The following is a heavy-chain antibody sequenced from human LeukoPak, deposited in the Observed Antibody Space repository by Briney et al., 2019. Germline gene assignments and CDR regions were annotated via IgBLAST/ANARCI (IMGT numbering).Heavy chain of an antibody. D-gene: IGHD5-24*01. CDR3: AREQRTFDY. CDR1: GFTFSSYS. CDR2: IKPDGGEQ. V-gene: IGHV3-7*03. Sequence: PGGSLRLSCAASGFTFSSYSMNWVRQAPGKGLEWVANIKPDGGEQYYVDSVKGRFTISRDNAENSLYLQLSSLRAEDTAVYYCAREQRTFDYWGQGTLVTVSS. J-gene: IGHJ4*02.